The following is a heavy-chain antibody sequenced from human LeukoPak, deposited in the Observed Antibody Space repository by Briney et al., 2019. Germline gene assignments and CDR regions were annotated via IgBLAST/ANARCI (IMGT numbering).Heavy chain of an antibody. D-gene: IGHD7-27*01. V-gene: IGHV3-48*03. Sequence: GGSLRPSCAASGFTLSSYEMNWVRQAPGKGLEWVSYIGSSGTTIYYADFVKGRFTISRDNAKNSLYLQMNSLRAEDTAVYYCSRDFQLTGDAVVDYWGQGTLVTVSS. CDR3: SRDFQLTGDAVVDY. CDR2: IGSSGTTI. J-gene: IGHJ4*02. CDR1: GFTLSSYE.